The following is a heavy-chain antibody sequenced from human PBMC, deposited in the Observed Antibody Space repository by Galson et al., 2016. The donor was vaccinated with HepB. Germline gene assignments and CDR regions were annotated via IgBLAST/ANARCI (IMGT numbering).Heavy chain of an antibody. J-gene: IGHJ6*02. CDR1: GDTFSSYA. CDR3: ARDPGVAAAGHYNGLDA. Sequence: SVKVSCKASGDTFSSYAISWVRQAPGQGLEWMGGIIPIFGTTNYAQKFQGRVTITADESTSTAYMELSSLRSEDTAVYYCARDPGVAAAGHYNGLDAWGQGTTVTVSS. D-gene: IGHD6-13*01. CDR2: IIPIFGTT. V-gene: IGHV1-69*13.